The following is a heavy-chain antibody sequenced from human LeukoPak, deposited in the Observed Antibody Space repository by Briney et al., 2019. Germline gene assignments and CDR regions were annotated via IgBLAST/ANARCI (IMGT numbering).Heavy chain of an antibody. V-gene: IGHV5-51*01. CDR3: ARSYDSWSGYYPPNFDY. Sequence: GESLKISCKGSGYSFTSYWIGWVRQMPGKGLEWMGIIYPGDSDTRYSPSFQGQVTISADKSISTAYLQWSSLKASDTAMYYCARSYDSWSGYYPPNFDYWGQGTLVTVSS. J-gene: IGHJ4*02. CDR2: IYPGDSDT. D-gene: IGHD3-3*01. CDR1: GYSFTSYW.